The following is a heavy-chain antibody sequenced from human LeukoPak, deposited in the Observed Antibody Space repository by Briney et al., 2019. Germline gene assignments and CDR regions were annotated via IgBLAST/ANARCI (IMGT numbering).Heavy chain of an antibody. CDR1: GGSFYSGSDY. Sequence: PSETLSLLCTVSGGSFYSGSDYGSWVPQPAAKGLEWIGRIYTSGSNNYNPSLKSRVTISVDTSKNQFSLKLSSVTAADTAVYYCARERGEYDIDYWGQGTLVTVSS. CDR2: IYTSGSN. V-gene: IGHV4-61*02. CDR3: ARERGEYDIDY. D-gene: IGHD3-22*01. J-gene: IGHJ4*02.